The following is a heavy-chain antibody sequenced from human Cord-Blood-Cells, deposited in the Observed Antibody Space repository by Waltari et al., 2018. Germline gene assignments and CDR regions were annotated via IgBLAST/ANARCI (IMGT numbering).Heavy chain of an antibody. J-gene: IGHJ5*02. Sequence: QVQLQESGPGLVKPSETLSLTCAVSGYSISSGYYWGWIRQPPGKGLEWIGSIYHSGSTYYNPSLKSRVTISVDTSKNQFSLKLSSVTAADTAMYYCAREGGGYSSPGGFDPWGQGTLVTVSS. D-gene: IGHD6-13*01. CDR2: IYHSGST. V-gene: IGHV4-38-2*02. CDR1: GYSISSGYY. CDR3: AREGGGYSSPGGFDP.